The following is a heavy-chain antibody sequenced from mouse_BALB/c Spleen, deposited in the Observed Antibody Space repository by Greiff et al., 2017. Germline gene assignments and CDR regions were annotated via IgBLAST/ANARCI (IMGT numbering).Heavy chain of an antibody. CDR1: GYTFTSYY. Sequence: QVQLQQSGPELVKPGASVRISCKASGYTFTSYYIHWVKQRPGQGLEWIGWIYPGNVNTKYNEKFKGKATLTADKSSSTAYMQLSSLTSEDSAVYFCASSHGYDAMDYWGQGTSVTVSS. CDR3: ASSHGYDAMDY. V-gene: IGHV1S56*01. J-gene: IGHJ4*01. CDR2: IYPGNVNT.